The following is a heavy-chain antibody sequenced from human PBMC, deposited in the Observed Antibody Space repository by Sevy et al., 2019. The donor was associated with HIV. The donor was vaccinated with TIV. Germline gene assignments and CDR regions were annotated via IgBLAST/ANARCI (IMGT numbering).Heavy chain of an antibody. D-gene: IGHD4-17*01. Sequence: GGSLRLSCAASGFTFSSYWMSWVRQAPGKGLEWVANIKQDGGEKYYVDSVKGRFTISRDNAKNSLYLQMNSLRAEDTAVYYCARARSGDYGDYVLWETYGIDVWGQGTTVTVSS. CDR1: GFTFSSYW. J-gene: IGHJ6*02. CDR2: IKQDGGEK. CDR3: ARARSGDYGDYVLWETYGIDV. V-gene: IGHV3-7*01.